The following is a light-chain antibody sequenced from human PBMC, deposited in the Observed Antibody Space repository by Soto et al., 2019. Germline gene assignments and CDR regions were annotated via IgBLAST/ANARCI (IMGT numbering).Light chain of an antibody. CDR1: QGISDF. Sequence: DIQMTQSPSSLSASVGDGVTITCQASQGISDFLNWYQQKPGKAPKLLIYDASNLETGVTSRFSGSGSGTDFTFTISSLQPEDIATYYCQQYDNLPVFGGGTKVDIK. J-gene: IGKJ4*01. CDR2: DAS. CDR3: QQYDNLPV. V-gene: IGKV1-33*01.